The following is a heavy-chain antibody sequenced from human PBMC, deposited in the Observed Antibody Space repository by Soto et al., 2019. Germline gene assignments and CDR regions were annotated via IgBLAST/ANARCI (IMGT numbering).Heavy chain of an antibody. J-gene: IGHJ4*02. CDR1: GYTFTGYY. CDR3: ARREQWLENFDY. Sequence: QVQLVQSGAEVKKPGASVKVSCKTSGYTFTGYYIHWIRQAPGQGLEWMGRINPNSGDTNYSQDFQGRVTMTSDTSFTTAYVELTRLRSDDTAVYYCARREQWLENFDYWGQGTLVTVSS. V-gene: IGHV1-2*06. D-gene: IGHD6-19*01. CDR2: INPNSGDT.